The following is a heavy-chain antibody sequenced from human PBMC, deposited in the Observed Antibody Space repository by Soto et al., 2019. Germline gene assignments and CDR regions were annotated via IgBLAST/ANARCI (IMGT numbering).Heavy chain of an antibody. D-gene: IGHD6-19*01. J-gene: IGHJ6*02. V-gene: IGHV3-49*04. CDR2: IRSKAYGGTT. CDR3: TRNQPEQWLERDYYYYYYGMDV. Sequence: LRLSCTASGFTFGDYAMSWVRQAPGKGLEWVGFIRSKAYGGTTEYAASVKGRFTISRDDSKSIAYLQMNSLKTEDTAVYYCTRNQPEQWLERDYYYYYYGMDVWGQGTTVTVSS. CDR1: GFTFGDYA.